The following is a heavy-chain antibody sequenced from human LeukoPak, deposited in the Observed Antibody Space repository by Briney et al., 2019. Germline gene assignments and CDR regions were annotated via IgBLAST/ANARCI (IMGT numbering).Heavy chain of an antibody. Sequence: ASVKVSCKASGYTFTDYYVHWVRQAPGQGLEWMGWINPNSGGPKYAQRFQGRVTMTRDTSISTVYMELSRLRSDDTAVYFCARVHSSGWYDAFDIWGQGIVVTVSS. V-gene: IGHV1-2*02. D-gene: IGHD6-19*01. CDR1: GYTFTDYY. CDR3: ARVHSSGWYDAFDI. J-gene: IGHJ3*02. CDR2: INPNSGGP.